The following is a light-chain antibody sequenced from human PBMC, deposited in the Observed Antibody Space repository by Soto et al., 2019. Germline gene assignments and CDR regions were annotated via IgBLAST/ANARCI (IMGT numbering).Light chain of an antibody. CDR2: EVS. CDR3: SSYTGSSTLV. J-gene: IGLJ1*01. Sequence: SVLTQPASVSGSPGQSITISCTGTSSDFGDYDYVSWYLQHPVKVPKLMIYEVSNRPSGVSNRFSGSKSGNTASLTISGLQAEDEADYYCSSYTGSSTLVFGTGTKVTVL. CDR1: SSDFGDYDY. V-gene: IGLV2-14*01.